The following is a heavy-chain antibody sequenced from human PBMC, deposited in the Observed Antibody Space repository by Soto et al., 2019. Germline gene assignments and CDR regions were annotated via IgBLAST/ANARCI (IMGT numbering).Heavy chain of an antibody. V-gene: IGHV4-39*01. CDR3: ARLSGGRLFDY. Sequence: PSETLSLTCTVSGGSISSSSYYWGWIRQPPGKGLEWIGSIYYSGSTYYNPSLKSRVTISVDTSKNQFSLKPSSVTAADTAVYYCARLSGGRLFDYWGQGTLVTVSS. CDR1: GGSISSSSYY. J-gene: IGHJ4*02. D-gene: IGHD2-15*01. CDR2: IYYSGST.